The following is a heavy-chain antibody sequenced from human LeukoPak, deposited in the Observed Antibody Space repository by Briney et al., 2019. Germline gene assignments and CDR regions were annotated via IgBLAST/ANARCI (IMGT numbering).Heavy chain of an antibody. CDR1: GGSSLSNY. D-gene: IGHD2/OR15-2a*01. CDR2: INHGGNT. V-gene: IGHV4-34*01. CDR3: ATQILLCHYY. Sequence: SETLSLTCAVYGGSSLSNYWSCIRQPPGKGLEWIGEINHGGNTNYNPSLKSRVTISVDTSKNQFSLKLSSVTAADTAVYYCATQILLCHYYWGQGTLVTVSS. J-gene: IGHJ4*02.